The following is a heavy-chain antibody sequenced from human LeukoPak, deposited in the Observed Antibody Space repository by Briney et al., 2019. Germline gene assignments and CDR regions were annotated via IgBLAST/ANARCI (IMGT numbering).Heavy chain of an antibody. CDR3: AKAGSGRNYYYMDV. J-gene: IGHJ6*03. CDR2: IKQDGSEK. Sequence: PGGSLRLSCAASGFTFSSYWMSWVRQAPGKGLEWVANIKQDGSEKYYVVSVRGRFDISRDNSKNTLYLQMNSLRAEDTAVYYCAKAGSGRNYYYMDVWGKGTTVTISS. D-gene: IGHD3-10*01. V-gene: IGHV3-7*01. CDR1: GFTFSSYW.